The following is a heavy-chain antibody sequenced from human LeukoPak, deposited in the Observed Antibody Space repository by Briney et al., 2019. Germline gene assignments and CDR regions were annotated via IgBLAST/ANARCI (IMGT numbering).Heavy chain of an antibody. D-gene: IGHD3-22*01. CDR2: IKSKTDGGTT. V-gene: IGHV3-15*01. J-gene: IGHJ1*01. Sequence: PGGSLRLSCAASGFTFSNAWMSWVRQAPGKGLEWVGRIKSKTDGGTTDYAAPVKGRFTISRDDSKNTLYLQMNSLKTEDTAVYYCTLAMGYMIVVRAEYFQHWGQGTLVTVSS. CDR3: TLAMGYMIVVRAEYFQH. CDR1: GFTFSNAW.